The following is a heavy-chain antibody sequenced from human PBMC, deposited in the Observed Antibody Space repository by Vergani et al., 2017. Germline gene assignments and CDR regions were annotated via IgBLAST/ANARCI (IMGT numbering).Heavy chain of an antibody. V-gene: IGHV1-2*02. J-gene: IGHJ4*02. Sequence: QVQLVQSGAEVKKPGASVKVSCKASGYTFTDYFMHWVRQAPGQGLEWMGWINPNSGGTNYAQKFQGRVTMPRDTSTSTAYMELSNLSSDDTAVYYCARVGTSSNRDYFDYWGQGTLVTVSS. D-gene: IGHD2-2*01. CDR1: GYTFTDYF. CDR2: INPNSGGT. CDR3: ARVGTSSNRDYFDY.